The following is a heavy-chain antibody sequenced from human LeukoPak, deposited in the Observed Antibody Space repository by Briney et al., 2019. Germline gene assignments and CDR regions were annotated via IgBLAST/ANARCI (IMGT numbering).Heavy chain of an antibody. V-gene: IGHV3-7*01. CDR2: IQQDGSDK. D-gene: IGHD4-11*01. CDR3: ARGGYSNYAYYMDV. Sequence: GGSLRLSCAASGFTFSSYWMSWVRQAPGKGLEWVANIQQDGSDKYYVDSVKGRFTISRDDAKKSLYLQMNSLRAEDSAVYFCARGGYSNYAYYMDVWGKGTTVTVSS. J-gene: IGHJ6*03. CDR1: GFTFSSYW.